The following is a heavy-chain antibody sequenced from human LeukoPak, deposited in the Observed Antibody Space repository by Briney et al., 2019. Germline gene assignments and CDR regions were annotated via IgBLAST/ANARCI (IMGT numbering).Heavy chain of an antibody. J-gene: IGHJ3*02. Sequence: GGSLRLSCAASGFTFSNYAMTWVRQAPGKGLEWVSGISGSGESTYYADSVKGRFTISRDNSKNTLYLQMNSLRAEDTAVYYCGKNRYSGSLSPFDIWGQGTMVTVSS. V-gene: IGHV3-23*01. CDR1: GFTFSNYA. D-gene: IGHD1-26*01. CDR3: GKNRYSGSLSPFDI. CDR2: ISGSGEST.